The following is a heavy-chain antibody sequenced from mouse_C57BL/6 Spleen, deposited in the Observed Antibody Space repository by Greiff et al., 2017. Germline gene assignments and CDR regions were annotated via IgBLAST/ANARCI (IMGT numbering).Heavy chain of an antibody. J-gene: IGHJ2*01. V-gene: IGHV1-39*01. CDR2: INPNYGTT. Sequence: EVKLMESGPELVKPGASVKISCKASGYSFTDYNMNWVKQSNGKSLEWIGVINPNYGTTSYNQKFKGKATLTVDQSSSTAYMQLNSLTSEDSAVYYCARTSIYYDYDGYFDYWGQGTTLTVSS. CDR1: GYSFTDYN. D-gene: IGHD2-4*01. CDR3: ARTSIYYDYDGYFDY.